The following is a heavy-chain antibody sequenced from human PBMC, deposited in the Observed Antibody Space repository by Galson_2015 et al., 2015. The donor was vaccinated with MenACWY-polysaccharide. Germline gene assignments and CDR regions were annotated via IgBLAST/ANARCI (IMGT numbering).Heavy chain of an antibody. V-gene: IGHV1-3*01. CDR3: AIDQHLAYCRATAGYVVVNI. J-gene: IGHJ4*02. CDR2: INAANGKT. Sequence: SVKVSCKASGYSFTSYAIHWVRQAPGHRLEWMGWINAANGKTKYSQMFQGKVTSTRHTSASTAYMELSSLRSEDTAVYYCAIDQHLAYCRATAGYVVVNIWGQGTLVTVSS. D-gene: IGHD2-21*01. CDR1: GYSFTSYA.